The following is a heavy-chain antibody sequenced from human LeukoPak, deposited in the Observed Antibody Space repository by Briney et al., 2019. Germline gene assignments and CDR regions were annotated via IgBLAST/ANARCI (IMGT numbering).Heavy chain of an antibody. CDR2: ISYDGSNK. V-gene: IGHV3-30-3*01. J-gene: IGHJ4*02. Sequence: GGSLRLSCAASGFTFSSYAMHWVRQAPGKGLEWVAVISYDGSNKYYADSVKGRFTISRDNSKNTLYLQMNSLRAEDTAVYYCARGLYDILTGCDYWGQGTLVTVS. CDR1: GFTFSSYA. D-gene: IGHD3-9*01. CDR3: ARGLYDILTGCDY.